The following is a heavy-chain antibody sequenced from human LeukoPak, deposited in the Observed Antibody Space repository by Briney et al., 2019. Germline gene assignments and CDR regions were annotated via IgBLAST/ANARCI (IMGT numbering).Heavy chain of an antibody. D-gene: IGHD3-9*01. CDR2: IDSGGGT. CDR3: AGDMGRFDIDY. J-gene: IGHJ4*01. Sequence: SETLSLTCSVSGGSVSTTGRFWGWVRQPPGKGLEWIGSIDSGGGTHYITSLKSRLTISLDSSKNQYSLRLRSVTAADTAVYHCAGDMGRFDIDYWGHGILVTVSS. CDR1: GGSVSTTGRF. V-gene: IGHV4-39*07.